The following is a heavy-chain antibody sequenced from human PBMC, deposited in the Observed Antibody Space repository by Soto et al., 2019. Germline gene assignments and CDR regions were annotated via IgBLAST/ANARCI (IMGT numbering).Heavy chain of an antibody. CDR1: GGSISSAGYY. J-gene: IGHJ6*02. Sequence: QVQLQESGPGLVKASQTLSLTCTVSGGSISSAGYYWRWIRQHPGKGLEWIGYIYYSGSTYFNLSLKSRVTISVDTFKIQFSLKLSSVTAADTAVYYCARGRREGGMDVWGQWTKVTVSS. D-gene: IGHD1-26*01. V-gene: IGHV4-31*03. CDR2: IYYSGST. CDR3: ARGRREGGMDV.